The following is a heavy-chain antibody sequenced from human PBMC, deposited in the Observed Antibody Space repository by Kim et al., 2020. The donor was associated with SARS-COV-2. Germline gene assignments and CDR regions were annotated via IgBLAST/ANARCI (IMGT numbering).Heavy chain of an antibody. J-gene: IGHJ6*02. Sequence: MQRRFTITRDNSKNTLYLQMNSLRAEDTAVYYCARDRSSGGIDCYGMDVWGQGTTVTVSS. D-gene: IGHD6-19*01. V-gene: IGHV3-30*01. CDR3: ARDRSSGGIDCYGMDV.